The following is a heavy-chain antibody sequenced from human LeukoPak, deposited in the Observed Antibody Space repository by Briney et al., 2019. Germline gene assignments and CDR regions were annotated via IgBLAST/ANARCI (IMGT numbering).Heavy chain of an antibody. J-gene: IGHJ6*02. Sequence: GGSLRLSCAASGFTFSSYAMSWVRQAPGKGLEWVSVIYSGGSTYYADSVKGRFTISRDNSKNTLYLQMNSLRAEDTAVYYCATVNGHSSSWEKDYYYYYGMDVWGQGTTVTVSS. V-gene: IGHV3-53*01. D-gene: IGHD6-13*01. CDR1: GFTFSSYA. CDR3: ATVNGHSSSWEKDYYYYYGMDV. CDR2: IYSGGST.